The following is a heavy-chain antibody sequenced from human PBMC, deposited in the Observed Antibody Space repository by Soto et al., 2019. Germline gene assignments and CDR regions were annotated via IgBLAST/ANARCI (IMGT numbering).Heavy chain of an antibody. CDR3: ARDGRLNAFDI. J-gene: IGHJ3*02. CDR1: GGSISSGGYY. Sequence: QVQLQESGPGLVKPSQTLSLTCTVSGGSISSGGYYWSWIRQHPGKGLEWIGYIYYSGSTYYNPSLKSRVTISVDTSKTHFSLKLSSVTAADTAVYYCARDGRLNAFDIWGQGTMVTVSS. V-gene: IGHV4-31*03. D-gene: IGHD6-25*01. CDR2: IYYSGST.